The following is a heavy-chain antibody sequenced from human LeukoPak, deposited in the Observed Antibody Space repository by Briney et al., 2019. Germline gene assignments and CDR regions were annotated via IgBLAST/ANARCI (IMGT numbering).Heavy chain of an antibody. CDR3: ARASSSSSWYNRYFDY. CDR1: GFTFSSYA. V-gene: IGHV4-34*01. CDR2: INHSGST. J-gene: IGHJ4*02. Sequence: KTGGSLRLSCAASGFTFSSYAMSWVRQPPGKGLEWIGEINHSGSTNYNPSLKSRVTISVDTSKNQFSLKLSSVTAADTAVYYCARASSSSSWYNRYFDYWGQGTLVTVSS. D-gene: IGHD6-13*01.